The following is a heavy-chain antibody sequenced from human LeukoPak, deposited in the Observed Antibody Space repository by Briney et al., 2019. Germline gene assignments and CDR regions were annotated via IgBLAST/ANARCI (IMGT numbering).Heavy chain of an antibody. CDR3: ASLWFGEPRWDWFDP. V-gene: IGHV3-74*01. Sequence: PGGSLRLSCAASGFIFSSYWMHWVRQAPGKGLVWVSRINSDGSSTSYADSVKGRFTISRDNAKNTLYLQMNSLRAEDTAVYYCASLWFGEPRWDWFDPWGQGTLVTVSS. D-gene: IGHD3-10*01. J-gene: IGHJ5*02. CDR1: GFIFSSYW. CDR2: INSDGSST.